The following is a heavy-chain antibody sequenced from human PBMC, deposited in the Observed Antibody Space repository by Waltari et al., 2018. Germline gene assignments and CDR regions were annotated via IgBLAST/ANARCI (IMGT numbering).Heavy chain of an antibody. J-gene: IGHJ4*02. CDR2: ISSTGYNT. V-gene: IGHV3-48*04. CDR3: ARWEYCSGNSCYTRYVDS. D-gene: IGHD2-2*02. CDR1: GFTFSTYS. Sequence: EVQLVESGGGLAQPGGSLRLSCAASGFTFSTYSMNWVCQAPGKGLDGVSYISSTGYNTYYADSVKGRFTVSRDNAKNSLFLQMNSLRAEDTAVYYCARWEYCSGNSCYTRYVDSWGQGTLVTVSS.